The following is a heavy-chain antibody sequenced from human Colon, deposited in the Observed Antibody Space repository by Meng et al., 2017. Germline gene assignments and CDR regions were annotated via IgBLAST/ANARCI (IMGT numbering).Heavy chain of an antibody. CDR2: IRSKIGYFAT. CDR3: TIYRSGHI. Sequence: EVQLVESGGGLVQPGGSLRLSCAVSGVTISGFDIHWVRQVSGKGLEWVGRIRSKIGYFATSYSASLKGRFSVSRDDSRNTAYLQMNSLIHEDTAVYYCTIYRSGHIWGQGTMVTVSS. J-gene: IGHJ3*02. D-gene: IGHD6-19*01. V-gene: IGHV3-73*02. CDR1: GVTISGFD.